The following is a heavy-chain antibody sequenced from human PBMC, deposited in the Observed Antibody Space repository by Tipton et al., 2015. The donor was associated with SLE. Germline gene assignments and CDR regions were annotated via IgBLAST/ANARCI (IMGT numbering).Heavy chain of an antibody. CDR1: GGSFSGYY. D-gene: IGHD1-1*01. V-gene: IGHV4-34*01. CDR2: INHSGST. Sequence: LRLSCAVYGGSFSGYYWRWIRQPPGKGLEWIGEINHSGSTNYNPSLKSRVTISVDTSKNQFSLKLSSVTAADTAVYYCATWRRPYYYYGMDVWGQGTTVTVSS. J-gene: IGHJ6*02. CDR3: ATWRRPYYYYGMDV.